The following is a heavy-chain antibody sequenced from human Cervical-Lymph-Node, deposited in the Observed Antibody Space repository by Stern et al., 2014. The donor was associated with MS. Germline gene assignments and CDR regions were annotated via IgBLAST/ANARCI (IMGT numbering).Heavy chain of an antibody. CDR3: ASAYRAS. V-gene: IGHV3-74*02. D-gene: IGHD1-1*01. CDR2: INGDGTVS. Sequence: EMQLVESGGGIVQPGGSLMISCVASGFNFRTYWMHWVRQGPGKGLEWVSRINGDGTVSTYADSVRGRFTISRNNANNTMSLQLNNLRVEDTAICYCASAYRASWGQGTLVTVST. CDR1: GFNFRTYW. J-gene: IGHJ4*02.